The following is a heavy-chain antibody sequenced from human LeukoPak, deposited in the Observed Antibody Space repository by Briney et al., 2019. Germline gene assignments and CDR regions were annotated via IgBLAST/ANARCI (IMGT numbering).Heavy chain of an antibody. J-gene: IGHJ3*02. V-gene: IGHV1-8*01. CDR3: ARATPTSYYYDSSGYYFRRAFDI. CDR1: GYTFTSYD. Sequence: ASVKVSCKASGYTFTSYDINWVRQATGQGLEWMGWMNPNSGNTGYAQKFQGRVTMTRDTSTSTVYMELSSLRSEDTAVYYCARATPTSYYYDSSGYYFRRAFDIWGQGTMVTVSS. D-gene: IGHD3-22*01. CDR2: MNPNSGNT.